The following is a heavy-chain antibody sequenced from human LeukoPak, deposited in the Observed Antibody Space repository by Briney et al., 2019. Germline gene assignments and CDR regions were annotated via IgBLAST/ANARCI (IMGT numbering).Heavy chain of an antibody. D-gene: IGHD3-22*01. Sequence: GGSLRLSCAAPGFTFSSHDMHWLRPAPRKGLDPVAFISHDARKKDYADSVEGRFTISRDNSRNTLYLQMNSLRAEDTAVYYCAKDSATMIGVIRTTPRGQIDYWGQGTLVTVSS. CDR2: ISHDARKK. J-gene: IGHJ4*02. CDR1: GFTFSSHD. V-gene: IGHV3-30*18. CDR3: AKDSATMIGVIRTTPRGQIDY.